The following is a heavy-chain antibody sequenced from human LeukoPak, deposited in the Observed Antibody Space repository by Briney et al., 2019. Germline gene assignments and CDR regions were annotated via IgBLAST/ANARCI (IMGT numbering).Heavy chain of an antibody. CDR2: TRNKANSYTT. V-gene: IGHV3-72*01. CDR1: GFTFSDHY. J-gene: IGHJ3*02. CDR3: SRLSRCSSTTCRNAFDI. Sequence: GGSLRLSCAASGFTFSDHYMDWVRQAPGKGLEWVGRTRNKANSYTTEYAASVKGIFTISRDDSKNSLYLQMNSLKAEDTAVYYCSRLSRCSSTTCRNAFDIWGQGTMVTVSS. D-gene: IGHD2-2*01.